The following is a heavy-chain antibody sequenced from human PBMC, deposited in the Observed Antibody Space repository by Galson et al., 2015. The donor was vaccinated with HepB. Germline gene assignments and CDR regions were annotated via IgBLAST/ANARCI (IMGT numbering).Heavy chain of an antibody. J-gene: IGHJ4*02. D-gene: IGHD6-19*01. CDR2: ITSAGGTT. CDR1: GFTFSTYY. V-gene: IGHV3-74*01. Sequence: SLRLSCAASGFTFSTYYMSWVRQAPGKGLEWLSIITSAGGTTGYADSVKGRFTISRDNAKNTLYLQMTSLRAEDTAVYFCARDNMGSLDYWGQGTLVTVSS. CDR3: ARDNMGSLDY.